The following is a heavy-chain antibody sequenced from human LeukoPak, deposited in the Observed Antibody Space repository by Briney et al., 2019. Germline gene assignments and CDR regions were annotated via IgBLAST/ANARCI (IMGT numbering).Heavy chain of an antibody. D-gene: IGHD2-15*01. CDR3: ARDSLHFDY. J-gene: IGHJ4*02. CDR1: GFTFSTYS. Sequence: GGSLRLSCAASGFTFSTYSMNWVRQAPGKGLEWVSYISSSGSTIYYADSVKGRFTISRDNAKNSLYLQMNSLRAEDTAVYYCARDSLHFDYWGQGTLVTVSS. V-gene: IGHV3-48*04. CDR2: ISSSGSTI.